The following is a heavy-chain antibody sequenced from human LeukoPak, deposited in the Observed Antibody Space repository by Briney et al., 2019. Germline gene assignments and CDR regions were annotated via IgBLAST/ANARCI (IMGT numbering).Heavy chain of an antibody. Sequence: ASVTVSCKASGYTFTVYYMHWVRQAPGQGLEWMGWINPNSGGTNYAQKFQGRVTMTRDTSISTAYMELSRLRSDDTAVYYCARVPFSGNTYGSIDYWGQGTLVTVSS. J-gene: IGHJ4*02. CDR1: GYTFTVYY. D-gene: IGHD5-18*01. CDR2: INPNSGGT. CDR3: ARVPFSGNTYGSIDY. V-gene: IGHV1-2*02.